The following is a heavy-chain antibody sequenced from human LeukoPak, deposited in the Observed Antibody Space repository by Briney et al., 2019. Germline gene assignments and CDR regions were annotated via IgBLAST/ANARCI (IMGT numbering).Heavy chain of an antibody. J-gene: IGHJ4*02. CDR2: IKQDGSET. CDR1: GFTFSNYW. Sequence: GGSLRLSCAAPGFTFSNYWMIWVRQAPGKGLEWVANIKQDGSETHYVASVKGRFTISRDNAKKSLDLQMHSLRAEDTAVYYCARIIEGEQLALDCWGQGTLVTVSS. CDR3: ARIIEGEQLALDC. D-gene: IGHD6-13*01. V-gene: IGHV3-7*04.